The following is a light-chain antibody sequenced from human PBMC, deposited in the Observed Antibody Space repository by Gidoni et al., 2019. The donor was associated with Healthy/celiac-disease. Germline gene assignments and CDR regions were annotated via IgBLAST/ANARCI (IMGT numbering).Light chain of an antibody. J-gene: IGKJ5*01. CDR1: QGISNY. CDR2: AAS. CDR3: QKYNSAPPGT. Sequence: DIQMTQSPSSLSASVGDRVTITCRASQGISNYLAWYQQKPGKVPKLLIYAASTLQSGVPSRFSGSGSGTDFTLTISSLQPEDVATYYCQKYNSAPPGTFGQXTRLEIK. V-gene: IGKV1-27*01.